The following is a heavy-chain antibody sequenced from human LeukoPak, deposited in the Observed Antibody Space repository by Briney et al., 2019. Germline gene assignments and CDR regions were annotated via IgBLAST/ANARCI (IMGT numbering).Heavy chain of an antibody. CDR1: GGSISSGGYY. Sequence: PSETLSLTCTVSGGSISSGGYYWSWIRQPPGKGLEWIGYIYHSGSTYYNPSLKSRVTISVDTSKNQFSLKLSSVTAADTAVYYCARAVGYCSSTSCPPYQYNWFDPWGQGTLVTVSS. J-gene: IGHJ5*02. V-gene: IGHV4-61*08. D-gene: IGHD2-2*01. CDR3: ARAVGYCSSTSCPPYQYNWFDP. CDR2: IYHSGST.